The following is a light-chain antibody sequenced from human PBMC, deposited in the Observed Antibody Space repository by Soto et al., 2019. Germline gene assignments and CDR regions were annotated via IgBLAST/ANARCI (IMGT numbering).Light chain of an antibody. J-gene: IGKJ4*01. V-gene: IGKV3-20*01. Sequence: IVLTQSPGPLSLSPGEGATLSGRASHSVPKNYLAWFQQKLGQAPRLLIDGASNMATGIPDRFSGSGSETDFTLTISRLEPEDFAVYYCQQYADSPLTFGGGTKVEIK. CDR3: QQYADSPLT. CDR2: GAS. CDR1: HSVPKNY.